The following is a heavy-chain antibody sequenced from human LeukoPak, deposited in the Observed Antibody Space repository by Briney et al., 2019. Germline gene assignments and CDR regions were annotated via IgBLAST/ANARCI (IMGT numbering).Heavy chain of an antibody. CDR2: IYYNGST. CDR1: GGSISNYY. J-gene: IGHJ6*02. V-gene: IGHV4-59*08. D-gene: IGHD6-13*01. Sequence: PSETLSLTCTVSGGSISNYYWSWIRQPPGKGLEWVGYIYYNGSTNYNPSLKSRVTISIDTSKNQFSLKVSSVTAADTAVYYCARHPRRITASYYYGMDVWGQGTTVTVSS. CDR3: ARHPRRITASYYYGMDV.